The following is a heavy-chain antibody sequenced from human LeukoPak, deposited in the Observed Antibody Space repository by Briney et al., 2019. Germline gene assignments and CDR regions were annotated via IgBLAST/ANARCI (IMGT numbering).Heavy chain of an antibody. CDR2: ISSSSSTI. Sequence: GGPLRLSCAASGFTFSSYSIDWVRQAPGKGLEWLSYISSSSSTIYYADSVKGRFTISRDNAKNSVYLQMNSLRAEDTAVYYCARVWSSGYTKDYWGQGTPVTVSS. CDR1: GFTFSSYS. J-gene: IGHJ4*02. V-gene: IGHV3-48*04. D-gene: IGHD3-22*01. CDR3: ARVWSSGYTKDY.